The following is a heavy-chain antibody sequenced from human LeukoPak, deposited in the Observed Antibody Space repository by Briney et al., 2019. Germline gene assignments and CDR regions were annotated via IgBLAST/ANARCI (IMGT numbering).Heavy chain of an antibody. J-gene: IGHJ3*02. Sequence: SVKVSCKASGATFSSYAISWVRQAPGQGLEWMGRIIPILGIANYAQKFQGRVTITADKPTSTAYMELSSLRSEDTAVYYCGCEIVVVSSPFDIWGQGTMVTVSS. CDR1: GATFSSYA. D-gene: IGHD3-22*01. CDR3: GCEIVVVSSPFDI. V-gene: IGHV1-69*04. CDR2: IIPILGIA.